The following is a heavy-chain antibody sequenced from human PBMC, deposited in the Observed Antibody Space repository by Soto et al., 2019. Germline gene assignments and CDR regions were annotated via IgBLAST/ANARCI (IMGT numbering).Heavy chain of an antibody. Sequence: GGSLRLSCAASGFTVSSNYMSWVRQAPGKGLEWVSVIYSGGSTYYADSVKGRFTISRDNSKNTLYLQMNSLRAEDTAVYYCASQWELNAFDIWGQGTMVTVSS. V-gene: IGHV3-66*04. J-gene: IGHJ3*02. CDR2: IYSGGST. CDR3: ASQWELNAFDI. CDR1: GFTVSSNY. D-gene: IGHD1-26*01.